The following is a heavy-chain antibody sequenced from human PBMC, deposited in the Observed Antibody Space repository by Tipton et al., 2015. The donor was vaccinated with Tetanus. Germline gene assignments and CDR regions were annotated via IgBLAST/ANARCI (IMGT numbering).Heavy chain of an antibody. J-gene: IGHJ3*02. CDR3: ARNVYTVTNDAFDI. CDR2: IYHSGST. Sequence: TLSLTCTVSGGSISDKKYYWGWIRQPPGKGLEWIGYIYHSGSTYYNASLKSRLDISLDTSKNQFSLGLTSVTVADTAVYFCARNVYTVTNDAFDIWGHGTLVNVSS. V-gene: IGHV4-30-4*08. CDR1: GGSISDKKYY. D-gene: IGHD4-11*01.